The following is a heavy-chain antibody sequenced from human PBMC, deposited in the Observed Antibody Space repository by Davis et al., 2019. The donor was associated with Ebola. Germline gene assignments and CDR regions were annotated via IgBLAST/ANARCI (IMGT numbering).Heavy chain of an antibody. D-gene: IGHD2-2*01. CDR2: ISTYNGNT. CDR3: ARDLTKGGYIVVVPAAIHY. Sequence: ASVKVSCKASGYTFTSYGISWVRQAPGQALHSLGWISTYNGNTNYAQKLQGRVTMTTDTSTSTAYMELRSLRSDDTAVYYCARDLTKGGYIVVVPAAIHYWGQGTLVTVSS. V-gene: IGHV1-18*04. CDR1: GYTFTSYG. J-gene: IGHJ4*02.